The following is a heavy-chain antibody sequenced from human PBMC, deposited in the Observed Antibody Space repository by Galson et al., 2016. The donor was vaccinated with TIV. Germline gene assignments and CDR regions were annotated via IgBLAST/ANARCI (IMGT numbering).Heavy chain of an antibody. D-gene: IGHD1-14*01. CDR1: GGSISNGDYY. J-gene: IGHJ3*02. CDR3: ARDAGKYYHACDI. CDR2: IYYSGST. Sequence: LSLTCSVFGGSISNGDYYWSWIRQPPGKGLEWIGNIYYSGSTNLNPSLRSRLTMSVDRSRNLFSLNLYFLTAADTAVYYCARDAGKYYHACDIWGQGTMVAVSS. V-gene: IGHV4-30-4*01.